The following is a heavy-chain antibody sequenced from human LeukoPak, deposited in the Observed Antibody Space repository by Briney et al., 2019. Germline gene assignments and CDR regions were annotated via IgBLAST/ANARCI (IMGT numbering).Heavy chain of an antibody. Sequence: ASVKVSCKASGDTFTSSDINWVRQASGQGLEWVGGMNPNSGSTGYAQKFQGRVTMTRNTSISTAYMDLSSLRSDDTAVYYCVAVAQWGQGTLDTVSS. D-gene: IGHD6-19*01. J-gene: IGHJ4*02. CDR3: VAVAQ. V-gene: IGHV1-8*01. CDR1: GDTFTSSD. CDR2: MNPNSGST.